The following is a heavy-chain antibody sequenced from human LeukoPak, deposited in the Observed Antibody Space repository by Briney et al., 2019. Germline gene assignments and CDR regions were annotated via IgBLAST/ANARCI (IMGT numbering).Heavy chain of an antibody. D-gene: IGHD2-2*02. CDR1: GFTFGDYY. J-gene: IGHJ6*04. CDR3: ARYPLQYYYYFLDV. V-gene: IGHV3-11*01. CDR2: INGDGTTI. Sequence: PGRSLRLSCTASGFTFGDYYMTWIRQAPGKRLDWLSYINGDGTTIHYAESVKGRFTISRDNGKKSVYLHINSLRAEDTAVYYCARYPLQYYYYFLDVWGKGTTVTVSS.